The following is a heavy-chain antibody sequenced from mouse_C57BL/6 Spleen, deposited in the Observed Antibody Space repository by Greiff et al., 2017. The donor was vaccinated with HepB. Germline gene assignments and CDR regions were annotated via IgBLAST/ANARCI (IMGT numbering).Heavy chain of an antibody. D-gene: IGHD1-1*01. CDR2: INPNNGGT. CDR1: GYTFTDYN. J-gene: IGHJ4*01. CDR3: ARYTPSRYYGRDAMDY. Sequence: EVKLVESGPELVKPGASVKIPCKASGYTFTDYNMDWVKQSHGKSLEWIGDINPNNGGTIYNQKFKGKATLTVDKSSSTAYMELRSLTSEDTAVYYCARYTPSRYYGRDAMDYWGQGTSVTVSS. V-gene: IGHV1-18*01.